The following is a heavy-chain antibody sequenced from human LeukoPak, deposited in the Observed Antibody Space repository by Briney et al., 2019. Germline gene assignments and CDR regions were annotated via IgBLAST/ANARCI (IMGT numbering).Heavy chain of an antibody. Sequence: GGSLRLSCAASGFTFSDYYMSWIRQAPGKGLEWVSYISSSGSTIYYADSVKGRFTISRDNAKNSLYLQMNSLRAEDTAVYYCARGGYYYDNSGYYFFVIVSYFDYWGQGTLVTVSS. CDR2: ISSSGSTI. CDR1: GFTFSDYY. J-gene: IGHJ4*02. CDR3: ARGGYYYDNSGYYFFVIVSYFDY. V-gene: IGHV3-11*04. D-gene: IGHD3-22*01.